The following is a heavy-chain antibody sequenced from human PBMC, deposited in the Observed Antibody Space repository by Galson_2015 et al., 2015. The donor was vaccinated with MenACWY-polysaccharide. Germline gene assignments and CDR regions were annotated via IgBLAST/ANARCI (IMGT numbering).Heavy chain of an antibody. CDR2: MNPNSGNT. CDR1: GYTFTSYD. J-gene: IGHJ6*02. D-gene: IGHD2-15*01. Sequence: SVKVSCKASGYTFTSYDINWVRQATGQGLEWMGWMNPNSGNTGYAQKFQGRVTMTRNTSISTAYMELSSLRSEDTAVYYCARVVAATRNAYYYYYGMDVWGQGTTVTVSS. CDR3: ARVVAATRNAYYYYYGMDV. V-gene: IGHV1-8*01.